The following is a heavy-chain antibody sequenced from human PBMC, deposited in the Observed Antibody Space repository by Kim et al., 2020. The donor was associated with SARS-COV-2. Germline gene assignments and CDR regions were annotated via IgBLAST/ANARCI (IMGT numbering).Heavy chain of an antibody. V-gene: IGHV1-69*04. CDR3: ARVGIGAAAGLDY. D-gene: IGHD6-13*01. J-gene: IGHJ4*02. Sequence: KFQGRATITADKSTSTAYMELSSLGSEDTAVYYCARVGIGAAAGLDYWGQGTLVTVSS.